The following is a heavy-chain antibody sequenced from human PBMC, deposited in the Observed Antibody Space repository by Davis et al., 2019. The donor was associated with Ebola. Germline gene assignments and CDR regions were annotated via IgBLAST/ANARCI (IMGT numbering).Heavy chain of an antibody. D-gene: IGHD2-15*01. J-gene: IGHJ4*02. Sequence: GESLKISCAASGFTFSSYWMSWVRQAPGKGLEWVANIKQDGSEKYYVDSVKGRFTISRDNAKNSLYLQMNSLRAEDTAVYYCAKDHSRYCSGGSCYGGLDYWGQGTLVTVSS. CDR2: IKQDGSEK. V-gene: IGHV3-7*01. CDR3: AKDHSRYCSGGSCYGGLDY. CDR1: GFTFSSYW.